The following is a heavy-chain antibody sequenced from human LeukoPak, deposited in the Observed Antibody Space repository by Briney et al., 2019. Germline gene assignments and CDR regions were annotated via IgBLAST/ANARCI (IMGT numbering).Heavy chain of an antibody. J-gene: IGHJ4*02. CDR3: ARGYDYSNYDAPSDY. CDR1: GGSISSGSYY. V-gene: IGHV4-61*02. D-gene: IGHD4-11*01. Sequence: SETLSLTCTVSGGSISSGSYYWSWIRPPAGKGLEWIGRIYTSGSTNYNPSLKSRVTISVDTSKNQFSLKLSSVTAADTAVYYCARGYDYSNYDAPSDYWGQGTLVTVSS. CDR2: IYTSGST.